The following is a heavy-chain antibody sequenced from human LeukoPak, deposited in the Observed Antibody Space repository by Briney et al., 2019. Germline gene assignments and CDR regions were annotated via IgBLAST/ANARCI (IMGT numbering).Heavy chain of an antibody. CDR1: GFTFSNYA. V-gene: IGHV3-74*01. CDR2: IDSDGSST. CDR3: ARDEPTVTTGPPVGS. J-gene: IGHJ4*02. Sequence: GGSLRLSCAASGFTFSNYAMSWVRQAPGKGPVWVSRIDSDGSSTTYADSVRGRFTISRDNAKNTLYLQMNSLRAEDTAVYYCARDEPTVTTGPPVGSWGQGTLVTVSS. D-gene: IGHD4-17*01.